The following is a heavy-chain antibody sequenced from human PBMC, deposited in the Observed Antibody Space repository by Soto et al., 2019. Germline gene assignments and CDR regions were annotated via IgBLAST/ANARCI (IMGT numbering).Heavy chain of an antibody. CDR2: IGTAGDT. D-gene: IGHD5-18*01. V-gene: IGHV3-13*01. J-gene: IGHJ4*02. Sequence: GGSLRLSCAASGFTFSSYDMHWVRQATGKGLEWVSAIGTAGDTYYPGSVKGRFTISRENAKNSSYLQMNSLRAEDTAVYYCARDLMGLQLGAPDYWGQGTLVTVSS. CDR1: GFTFSSYD. CDR3: ARDLMGLQLGAPDY.